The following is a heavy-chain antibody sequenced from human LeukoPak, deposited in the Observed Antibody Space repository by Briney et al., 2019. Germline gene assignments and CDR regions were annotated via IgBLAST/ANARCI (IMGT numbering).Heavy chain of an antibody. CDR2: TGSDSGGI. CDR3: AKAIDCSGTNCPKTYDY. Sequence: GGSLRLSCAASGFTFSSYAMIWIRQAPGKGLEWVSATGSDSGGIHYADSVKGRFTISRDNSKNTLYLQMNSLRGEDTAVYYCAKAIDCSGTNCPKTYDYWGQGTLVTVSS. D-gene: IGHD2-2*01. CDR1: GFTFSSYA. V-gene: IGHV3-23*01. J-gene: IGHJ4*02.